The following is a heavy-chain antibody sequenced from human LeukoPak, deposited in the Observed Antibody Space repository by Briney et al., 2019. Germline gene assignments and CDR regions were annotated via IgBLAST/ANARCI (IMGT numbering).Heavy chain of an antibody. V-gene: IGHV4-59*08. CDR2: IYYSGST. D-gene: IGHD5-18*01. CDR3: ARHGYTYGYYDY. J-gene: IGHJ4*02. Sequence: SETLSLTCTVSGGSISSYYWSWIRQPPGKGLEWIGYIYYSGSTNYNPSLKSRVTISVDTPKNQFSLKLSSVTAADMAVYYCARHGYTYGYYDYWGQGTLVTVSS. CDR1: GGSISSYY.